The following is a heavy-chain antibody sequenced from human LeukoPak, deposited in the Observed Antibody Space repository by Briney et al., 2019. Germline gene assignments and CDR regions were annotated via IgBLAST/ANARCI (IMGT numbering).Heavy chain of an antibody. D-gene: IGHD5-18*01. Sequence: PGGSLRLSCAASGFYFEDYTMYWVRQVPAKGLEWVSIISMDGTNTYYAESVKGRFTISRDNSKNSLSLQMNSLRTEDTALYYCAKGRGTGYRYGPIENWGQGTLVTVSS. J-gene: IGHJ4*02. CDR1: GFYFEDYT. CDR3: AKGRGTGYRYGPIEN. V-gene: IGHV3-43*01. CDR2: ISMDGTNT.